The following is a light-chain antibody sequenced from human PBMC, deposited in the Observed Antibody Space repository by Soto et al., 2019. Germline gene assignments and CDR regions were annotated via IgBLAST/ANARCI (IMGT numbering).Light chain of an antibody. CDR3: SSYTSTNHVV. Sequence: QSVLTQPASVSGSPGQSITISCTGTSSNVGRYNYVSWYQQHPGKAPKLVIYEVTKRPSGVSNRFSGSKSGNTASLTISGLQAEDETDYYCSSYTSTNHVVFGGGTKLTVL. CDR1: SSNVGRYNY. V-gene: IGLV2-14*01. CDR2: EVT. J-gene: IGLJ2*01.